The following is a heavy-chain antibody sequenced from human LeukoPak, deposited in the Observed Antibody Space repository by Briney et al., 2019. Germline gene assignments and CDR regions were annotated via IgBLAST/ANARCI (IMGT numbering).Heavy chain of an antibody. D-gene: IGHD4-11*01. V-gene: IGHV1-69*05. J-gene: IGHJ4*02. CDR3: ARDAFYSRYFDY. Sequence: ASVKVSCKASGGTFSSYAISWVRQAPGQGLEWMGRIIPIFGTANYAQKFQDRVTITTDESTSTAYMELSSLRSEDTAVYYCARDAFYSRYFDYWGQGTLVTVSS. CDR2: IIPIFGTA. CDR1: GGTFSSYA.